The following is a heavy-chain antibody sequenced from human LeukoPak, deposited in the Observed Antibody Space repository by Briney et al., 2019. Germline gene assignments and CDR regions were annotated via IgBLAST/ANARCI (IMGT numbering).Heavy chain of an antibody. Sequence: GASVKVSCKASGYTFTSYGISWVRQAPGQGLEWMGWISAYNGNTSYAQKLQGRVTMTTDTSTSTAYMELRSLRSDDTAVYYCARDGTPFVAEPNWFDPWGQGTLVTVSS. CDR1: GYTFTSYG. CDR3: ARDGTPFVAEPNWFDP. D-gene: IGHD2-15*01. J-gene: IGHJ5*02. CDR2: ISAYNGNT. V-gene: IGHV1-18*01.